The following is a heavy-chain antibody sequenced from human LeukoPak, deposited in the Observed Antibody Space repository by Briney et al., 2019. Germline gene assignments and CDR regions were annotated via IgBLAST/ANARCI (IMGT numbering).Heavy chain of an antibody. CDR3: ARESYSSSGYYFDY. CDR2: IYYSGST. V-gene: IGHV4-59*01. CDR1: GGSISSYY. J-gene: IGHJ4*02. Sequence: PSETLSLTCTVSGGSISSYYWSWIRQPPGKGLEWLGYIYYSGSTNYNPSLKSRVTISVDTSKNQFSLKLSSVTAADTAVYYCARESYSSSGYYFDYWGQGTLVTVSS. D-gene: IGHD6-13*01.